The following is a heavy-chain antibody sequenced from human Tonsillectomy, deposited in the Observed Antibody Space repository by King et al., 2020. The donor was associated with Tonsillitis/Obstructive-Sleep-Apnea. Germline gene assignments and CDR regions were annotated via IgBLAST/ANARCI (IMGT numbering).Heavy chain of an antibody. CDR3: ARKSGSSWFPNFYYMDV. CDR1: GYAFTTYW. CDR2: IYPGNSDT. J-gene: IGHJ6*03. D-gene: IGHD6-13*01. Sequence: QLVQSGAEVKKPGEPLKISCKGSGYAFTTYWIGWVRQMPGKGLEWMAIIYPGNSDTRYSPSFEGQVTISADKSISTAYLQWSSLKASDTAMYYCARKSGSSWFPNFYYMDVWGKGTTVTVSS. V-gene: IGHV5-51*01.